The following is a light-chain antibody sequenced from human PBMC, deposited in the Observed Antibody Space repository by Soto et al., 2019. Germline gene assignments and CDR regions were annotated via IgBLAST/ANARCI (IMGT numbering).Light chain of an antibody. CDR2: KAS. V-gene: IGKV1-5*03. CDR1: QDISNF. J-gene: IGKJ4*01. CDR3: QQYDSYSRPT. Sequence: DIQLTQSPSFLSASVGDRVTITCRASQDISNFLAWFQQKPGRAPKLLIYKASTLESGVPSRFSGFGSRTEFTLAISSLQPEDFATYYCQQYDSYSRPTFGGGTKVDIK.